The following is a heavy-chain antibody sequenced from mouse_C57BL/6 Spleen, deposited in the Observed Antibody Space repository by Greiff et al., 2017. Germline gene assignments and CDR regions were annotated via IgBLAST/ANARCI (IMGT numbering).Heavy chain of an antibody. J-gene: IGHJ1*03. Sequence: EVKLVESGGGLVQPGESLKLSCESNEYEFPSHDMSWVRKTPEKRLELVAAINSDGGSTYYPDTMERRFIISRDNTKKTLYLKVSSLRSEDAALYYCARGGYYVGWYFDVWGTGTTVTVSS. V-gene: IGHV5-2*01. CDR3: ARGGYYVGWYFDV. CDR1: EYEFPSHD. D-gene: IGHD2-3*01. CDR2: INSDGGST.